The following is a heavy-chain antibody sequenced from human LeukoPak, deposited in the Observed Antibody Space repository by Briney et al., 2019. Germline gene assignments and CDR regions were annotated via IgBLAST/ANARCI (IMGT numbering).Heavy chain of an antibody. J-gene: IGHJ4*02. CDR2: IDYSGST. CDR3: AAGMVRGVIRPLYYFDY. CDR1: GGSISGYY. D-gene: IGHD3-10*01. V-gene: IGHV4-59*01. Sequence: SETLSLTCTVSGGSISGYYWSWIRQPPGKGLEWIGYIDYSGSTTYNPSLKSRVTISVDTSMNQFSLRLSSVTAADTAVYYCAAGMVRGVIRPLYYFDYWGQGTLVTVSS.